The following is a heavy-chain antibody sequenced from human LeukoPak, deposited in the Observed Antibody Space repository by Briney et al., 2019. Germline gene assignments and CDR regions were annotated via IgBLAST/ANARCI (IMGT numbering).Heavy chain of an antibody. D-gene: IGHD6-13*01. CDR3: ARDRAAADLDY. CDR2: IWYDGSNK. Sequence: GWSLRLSCAASGFTFSSYGMHWVRQAPGKGLDWVAVIWYDGSNKFYADSVKGRFTISRDNSKNTLYLQMNSLRAEDTAVYYCARDRAAADLDYWGQGTLVTVSS. J-gene: IGHJ4*02. CDR1: GFTFSSYG. V-gene: IGHV3-33*01.